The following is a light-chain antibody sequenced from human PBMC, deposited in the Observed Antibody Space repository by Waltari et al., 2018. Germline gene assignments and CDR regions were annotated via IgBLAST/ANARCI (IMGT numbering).Light chain of an antibody. CDR2: LAS. V-gene: IGKV1-5*03. Sequence: DIQMTQSPSTLSASVGDRVTITCRASQSISNYLAWYQQKPGKAPKPLIYLASGLQSGVPLRFSGSGSGTEFTLTISSLQPDDFATYYCQQYDSYSTFGQGTKVEI. J-gene: IGKJ1*01. CDR1: QSISNY. CDR3: QQYDSYST.